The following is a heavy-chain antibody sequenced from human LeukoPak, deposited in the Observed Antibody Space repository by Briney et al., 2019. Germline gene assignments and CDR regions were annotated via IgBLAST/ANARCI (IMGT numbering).Heavy chain of an antibody. CDR2: IYYSGST. D-gene: IGHD1-26*01. Sequence: SETLSLTCTVSGGSISSYYWSWIRQPPGKGLEWIGYIYYSGSTNYNPSLKSRVTISVDTSKNQFSLKLSSVTAADTAVYYCARVLGGANHYLDYWGHGNLVTVSS. J-gene: IGHJ4*01. CDR1: GGSISSYY. V-gene: IGHV4-59*01. CDR3: ARVLGGANHYLDY.